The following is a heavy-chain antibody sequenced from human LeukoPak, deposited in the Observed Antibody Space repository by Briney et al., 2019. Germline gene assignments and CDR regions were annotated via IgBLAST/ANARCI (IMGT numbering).Heavy chain of an antibody. D-gene: IGHD1-7*01. CDR1: GYTFTSYD. V-gene: IGHV1-8*01. Sequence: ASVKVSCKASGYTFTSYDINWVRQATGQGLEWMGWMNPNSGNTGYAQKFQGRVTMTRNTSISTAYMELSSLRSEDTAVYHCAREGKTGTTENYYYYMDVWGKGTTVTVSS. J-gene: IGHJ6*03. CDR3: AREGKTGTTENYYYYMDV. CDR2: MNPNSGNT.